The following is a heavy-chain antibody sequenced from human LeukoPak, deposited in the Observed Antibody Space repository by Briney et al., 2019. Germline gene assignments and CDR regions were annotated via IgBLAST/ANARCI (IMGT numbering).Heavy chain of an antibody. CDR1: GFTFSSYG. D-gene: IGHD2-15*01. V-gene: IGHV3-30*02. CDR2: IRYDGSNK. CDR3: AKVAVVVAATRGDFDY. Sequence: GGSLRLSCAASGFTFSSYGMHWVRQAPGKGLEWVAFIRYDGSNKYYADSVKGRFTISRDNSKNTLYLQMDSLRAEDTAVYYCAKVAVVVAATRGDFDYWGQGTLVTVSS. J-gene: IGHJ4*02.